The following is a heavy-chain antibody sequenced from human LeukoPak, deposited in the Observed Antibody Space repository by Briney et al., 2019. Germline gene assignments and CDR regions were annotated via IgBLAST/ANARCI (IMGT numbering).Heavy chain of an antibody. CDR2: INHSGST. V-gene: IGHV4-34*01. J-gene: IGHJ4*02. CDR1: GGSFSGYY. D-gene: IGHD3-10*01. Sequence: SEPLSLTCAVYGGSFSGYYWSWIRQPPGKGLEWIGEINHSGSTNYNPSLKSRVTISVDTSKNQFSLKLSSVTAADTAVYYCARGPDYYGSGSYYKRKGYFDYWGQGTLVTVSS. CDR3: ARGPDYYGSGSYYKRKGYFDY.